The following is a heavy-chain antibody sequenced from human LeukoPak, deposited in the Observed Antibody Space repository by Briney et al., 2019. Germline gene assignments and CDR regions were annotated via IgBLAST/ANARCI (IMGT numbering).Heavy chain of an antibody. CDR2: INPSGGST. CDR1: GYTFTSYY. J-gene: IGHJ5*02. CDR3: ARDRYGDSSGLNWFDP. Sequence: GASVKVSCKASGYTFTSYYMHWVRQAPGQGLEWMGIINPSGGSTSYAQKFQGRVTMTRDTSTSTVYMELSSLRSEDTAVYYCARDRYGDSSGLNWFDPWGQGTLVTVSS. D-gene: IGHD3-22*01. V-gene: IGHV1-46*01.